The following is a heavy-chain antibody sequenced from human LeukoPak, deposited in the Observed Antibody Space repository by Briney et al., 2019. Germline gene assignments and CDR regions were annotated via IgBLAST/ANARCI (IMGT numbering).Heavy chain of an antibody. CDR2: INSDGGST. V-gene: IGHV3-74*01. CDR3: ARRSAATDAFDI. Sequence: PGGSLRLSCAASGFSLSSYWMHWVRQAPGKGLVWVSRINSDGGSTSYTDSVKGRFTISRDNAKNTLYLQMNSLRAEDTAVYYCARRSAATDAFDIWGQGTKVTVSS. D-gene: IGHD6-25*01. J-gene: IGHJ3*02. CDR1: GFSLSSYW.